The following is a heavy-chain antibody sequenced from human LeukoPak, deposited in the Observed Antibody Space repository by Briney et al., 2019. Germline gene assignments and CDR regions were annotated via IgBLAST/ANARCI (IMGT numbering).Heavy chain of an antibody. D-gene: IGHD3-10*01. Sequence: ASVKVSCKASGYTFTDYYIHWVRQAPGQGLEWMGIISPSGGSSSYAQKFQGRVTMTRDKSTSTVYMELSRLRSEDTAVYYCARVSEETGSDYWGQGTLVTVSS. J-gene: IGHJ4*02. V-gene: IGHV1-46*01. CDR1: GYTFTDYY. CDR3: ARVSEETGSDY. CDR2: ISPSGGSS.